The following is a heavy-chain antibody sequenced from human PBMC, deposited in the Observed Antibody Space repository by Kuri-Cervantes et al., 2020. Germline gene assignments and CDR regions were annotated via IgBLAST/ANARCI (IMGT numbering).Heavy chain of an antibody. J-gene: IGHJ3*02. CDR1: GFTFSSYA. CDR3: AKETLPPSAGYYSFAYNI. CDR2: ISGSGGST. Sequence: LSLTCAASGFTFSSYAMSWVRQAPGKGLEWVSAISGSGGSTYYADSVKGRFTISRDNSKNTLYLQMNTLRAEDTAVYFCAKETLPPSAGYYSFAYNIWGQRTVVTVSS. D-gene: IGHD3-9*01. V-gene: IGHV3-23*01.